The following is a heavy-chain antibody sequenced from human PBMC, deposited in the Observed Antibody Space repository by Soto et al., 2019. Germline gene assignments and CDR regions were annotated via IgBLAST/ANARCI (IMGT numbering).Heavy chain of an antibody. V-gene: IGHV3-30*18. CDR3: AKDPLYYDILTGPDY. Sequence: GGSLRLSCAASGFTFSSYGMHWVRQAPGKGLEWVAVISYDGSNKYYADSVKGRFTISRDNSKNTLYLQMNSLRAEDTAVYYCAKDPLYYDILTGPDYWGQGTLVTVSS. D-gene: IGHD3-9*01. CDR2: ISYDGSNK. CDR1: GFTFSSYG. J-gene: IGHJ4*02.